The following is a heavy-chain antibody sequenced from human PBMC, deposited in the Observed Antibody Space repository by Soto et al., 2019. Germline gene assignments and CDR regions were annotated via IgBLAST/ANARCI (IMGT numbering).Heavy chain of an antibody. CDR1: GGSISSSSYY. V-gene: IGHV4-39*01. CDR2: IYYSGST. Sequence: SETLSLTCTVSGGSISSSSYYWGWIRQPPGKGLEWIGSIYYSGSTYYNPSLKSRVTISVDTSKNQFSLKLSSVTAADTAVYYCARIISSPLSYFDYWGQGTLVTVSS. D-gene: IGHD3-3*02. CDR3: ARIISSPLSYFDY. J-gene: IGHJ4*02.